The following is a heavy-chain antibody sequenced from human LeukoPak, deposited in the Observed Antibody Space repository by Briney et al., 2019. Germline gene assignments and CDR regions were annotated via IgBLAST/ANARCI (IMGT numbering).Heavy chain of an antibody. V-gene: IGHV3-30*02. D-gene: IGHD3-9*01. CDR2: IRYDGSNK. CDR3: AEDAARARLVITNFDY. Sequence: GGSLRLSCAASGYTFSSYGMHWLRQAPGKGLEWVAFIRYDGSNKYYADSVKGRFTISRDNSKNTLYLQMNSLRAEDTAVYYCAEDAARARLVITNFDYWGQGTLVTVSS. J-gene: IGHJ4*02. CDR1: GYTFSSYG.